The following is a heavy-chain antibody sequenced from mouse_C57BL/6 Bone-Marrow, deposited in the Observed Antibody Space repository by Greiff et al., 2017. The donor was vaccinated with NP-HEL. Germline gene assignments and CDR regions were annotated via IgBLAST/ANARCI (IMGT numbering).Heavy chain of an antibody. Sequence: EVKLVESGGGLVQPGGSLKLSCAASGFTFSDYYMYWVRQTPEKRLEWVAYISNGGGSTYYPDTVKGRFTISRDNAKNTLYLQMSRLKSEDTAMYYCARQGTTVVAEGWYFDVWGTGTTVTVSS. CDR1: GFTFSDYY. V-gene: IGHV5-12*01. CDR2: ISNGGGST. D-gene: IGHD1-1*01. J-gene: IGHJ1*03. CDR3: ARQGTTVVAEGWYFDV.